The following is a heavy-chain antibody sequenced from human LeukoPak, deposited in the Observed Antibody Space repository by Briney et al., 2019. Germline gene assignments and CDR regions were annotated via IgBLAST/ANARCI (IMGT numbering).Heavy chain of an antibody. CDR3: ARGVRSGTDWFDP. CDR1: GGSISSGGYY. V-gene: IGHV4-31*03. J-gene: IGHJ5*02. CDR2: IYYSGST. Sequence: RPSQTLSLTCTVSGGSISSGGYYWSWIRLHPGKGLEWIGYIYYSGSTYYNPSLKSRVTISVDTSKNQFSLKLSSVTAADTAVYYCARGVRSGTDWFDPWGQGTLVTVSS. D-gene: IGHD1-1*01.